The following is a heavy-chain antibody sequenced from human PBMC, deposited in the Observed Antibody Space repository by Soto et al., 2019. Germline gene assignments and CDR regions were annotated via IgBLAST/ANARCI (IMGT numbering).Heavy chain of an antibody. Sequence: PGGSLRLSCAASGFTFSSYWMSWVRQAPGKGLEWVANIKQDGSGKYYVDSVKGRFTISRDNAKNSLYLQMNSLRAEDTAVYYCARDHADSSSWYWFDPWGQGTLVTVSS. V-gene: IGHV3-7*03. CDR2: IKQDGSGK. CDR3: ARDHADSSSWYWFDP. J-gene: IGHJ5*02. D-gene: IGHD6-13*01. CDR1: GFTFSSYW.